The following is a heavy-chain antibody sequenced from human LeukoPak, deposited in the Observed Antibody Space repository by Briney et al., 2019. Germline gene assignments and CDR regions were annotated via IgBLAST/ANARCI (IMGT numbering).Heavy chain of an antibody. J-gene: IGHJ4*02. CDR3: ARATGYCSGGSCWYYFDY. CDR2: INPNSGGT. Sequence: ASVKVSCKASGYTFTGYYMHWVRQAPGQGLEWMGWINPNSGGTNYAQKFQGRVTMTRDTSISTAYMELSRLRSEDTAVYYCARATGYCSGGSCWYYFDYWGQGTLVTVSS. CDR1: GYTFTGYY. D-gene: IGHD2-15*01. V-gene: IGHV1-2*02.